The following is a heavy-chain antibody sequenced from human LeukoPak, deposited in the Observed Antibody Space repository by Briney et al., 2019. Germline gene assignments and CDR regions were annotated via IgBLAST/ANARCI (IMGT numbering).Heavy chain of an antibody. CDR1: GFTFGSYA. CDR3: AKDHPQARDQH. J-gene: IGHJ1*01. V-gene: IGHV3-23*01. CDR2: ISGSGGST. Sequence: GGSLRLSCAASGFTFGSYAMSWVRQAPGKGLEWVSAISGSGGSTCYADSVKGRFTISRDNSKNTLYLQMNSLRAEDTAVYYCAKDHPQARDQHWGQGTLVTVSS.